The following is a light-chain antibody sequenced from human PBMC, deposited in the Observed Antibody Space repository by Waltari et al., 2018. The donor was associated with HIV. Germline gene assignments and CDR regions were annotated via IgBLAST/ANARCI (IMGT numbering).Light chain of an antibody. V-gene: IGLV1-36*01. J-gene: IGLJ1*01. CDR1: NSNIGNNA. CDR2: YVS. Sequence: QSVLTQPPSVSEAPRQRVTISCSGSNSNIGNNAVICFQQLPGKTPKLLIYYVSLLPAGGLDRFSATKSGTSASLAISGLQSEDAADYYCAAWDDTLNGFVFGTGTRVTVL. CDR3: AAWDDTLNGFV.